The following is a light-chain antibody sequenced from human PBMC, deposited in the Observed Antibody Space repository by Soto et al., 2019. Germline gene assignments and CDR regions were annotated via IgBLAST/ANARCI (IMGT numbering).Light chain of an antibody. V-gene: IGKV1-5*03. Sequence: DIHMTQSPSTLSASVGDRVTITCRASQNINSWLAWYQQKPGKAPKLLIYEASSLEKGVPARFGGSGSGTEFTLTISSLQPHDFATYYCQQYNVYSWTFGQGTKVEIK. CDR2: EAS. CDR3: QQYNVYSWT. CDR1: QNINSW. J-gene: IGKJ1*01.